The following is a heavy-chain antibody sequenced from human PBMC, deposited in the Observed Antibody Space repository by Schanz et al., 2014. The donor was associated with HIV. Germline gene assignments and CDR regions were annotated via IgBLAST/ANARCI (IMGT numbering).Heavy chain of an antibody. CDR2: ISGNTNYI. V-gene: IGHV3-21*01. CDR1: GFIFSSYT. J-gene: IGHJ1*01. CDR3: ARDSGSYQYFQY. D-gene: IGHD1-26*01. Sequence: VHLVESGGGVVQPGRSLRLSCAASGFIFSSYTMYWIRQSPGKGLEWVASISGNTNYIYYADSVKGRFTISRDNAKNSLYLQMKSLRAEDTAVYYCARDSGSYQYFQYWGQGTLVTVSS.